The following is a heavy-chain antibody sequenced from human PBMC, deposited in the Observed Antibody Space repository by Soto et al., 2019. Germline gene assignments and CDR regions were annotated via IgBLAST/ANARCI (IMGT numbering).Heavy chain of an antibody. Sequence: QVQLVQSGAEVKKPGASVKVSCKASGYTFSSYGISWVRQAPGQGLEWMGWISAYNGNTNYAQKLQGRVTMTPDTSTRTAYMDLRSLRSDDTAVYYCARDQSGYVGHGYWGQGTLVTVSS. D-gene: IGHD5-12*01. J-gene: IGHJ4*02. CDR3: ARDQSGYVGHGY. V-gene: IGHV1-18*01. CDR1: GYTFSSYG. CDR2: ISAYNGNT.